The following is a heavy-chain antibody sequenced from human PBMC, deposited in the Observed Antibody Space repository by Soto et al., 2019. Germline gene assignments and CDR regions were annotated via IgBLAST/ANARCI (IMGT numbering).Heavy chain of an antibody. CDR1: GVSISSYY. CDR3: ARGGQSQPFNYDFWSGYPPLDY. D-gene: IGHD3-3*01. CDR2: IYYSGST. J-gene: IGHJ4*02. Sequence: PSETLSLTCTVSGVSISSYYWIWIRQPPGKGLEWIGYIYYSGSTYYNPSLKSRVTISVDTSKNQFSLKLSSVTAADTAVYYCARGGQSQPFNYDFWSGYPPLDYWGQGTLVTVSS. V-gene: IGHV4-59*08.